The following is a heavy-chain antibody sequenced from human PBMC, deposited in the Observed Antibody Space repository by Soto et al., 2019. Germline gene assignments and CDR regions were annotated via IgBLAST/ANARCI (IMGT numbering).Heavy chain of an antibody. CDR1: GFTFSRYS. Sequence: PGGSLRLSCAASGFTFSRYSMSWVRQAPGKGLEWVSGIIGSGTATYYADSVKGRFTISRDNSRNTLYLQMNSLRAEDTAIYYCAKDQGDTAMLNFDYWGQGSLVTVSS. J-gene: IGHJ4*02. CDR2: IIGSGTAT. CDR3: AKDQGDTAMLNFDY. V-gene: IGHV3-23*01. D-gene: IGHD5-18*01.